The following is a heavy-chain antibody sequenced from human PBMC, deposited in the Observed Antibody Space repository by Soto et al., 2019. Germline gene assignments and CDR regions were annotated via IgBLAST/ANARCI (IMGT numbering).Heavy chain of an antibody. CDR2: IWYDGSNK. Sequence: GGSLRLSCAASGFTFSSYGMHWVRQAPGKGLEWVAVIWYDGSNKYYADSVKGRFTISRDNSKNTLYLQMNSLRAEDTAVYYCASPGIAVAERPYYYYGMDVWGQGTTVTLSS. V-gene: IGHV3-33*01. D-gene: IGHD6-19*01. CDR1: GFTFSSYG. J-gene: IGHJ6*02. CDR3: ASPGIAVAERPYYYYGMDV.